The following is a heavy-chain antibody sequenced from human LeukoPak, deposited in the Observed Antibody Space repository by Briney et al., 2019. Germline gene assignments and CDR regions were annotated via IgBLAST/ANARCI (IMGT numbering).Heavy chain of an antibody. CDR2: IKQDGSEK. D-gene: IGHD4-17*01. Sequence: GGSLRLSCATSGFTFSSVWITWVPQAPGKGLEWVANIKQDGSEKYYVDSVKVRLTIYRDHSKDSLYLQMNSLRAADPAVYYCARVTAYGDYSDYWGQGTLVTVSS. J-gene: IGHJ4*02. CDR3: ARVTAYGDYSDY. CDR1: GFTFSSVW. V-gene: IGHV3-7*01.